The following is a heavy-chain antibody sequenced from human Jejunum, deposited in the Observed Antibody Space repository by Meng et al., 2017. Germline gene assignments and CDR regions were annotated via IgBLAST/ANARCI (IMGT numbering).Heavy chain of an antibody. V-gene: IGHV1-3*04. J-gene: IGHJ4*02. D-gene: IGHD5-12*01. CDR1: GYTFISYS. CDR2: INIATGDT. CDR3: ARRNSGYHEVIDY. Sequence: VPLVQPGAGGTKPGASVKVSCKASGYTFISYSVHWVRQTPGQNLEWMGWINIATGDTAYSQKFQGRVTFTRDTSASTAFMDLSSLRSEDTAVYYCARRNSGYHEVIDYWGQGTLVTVSS.